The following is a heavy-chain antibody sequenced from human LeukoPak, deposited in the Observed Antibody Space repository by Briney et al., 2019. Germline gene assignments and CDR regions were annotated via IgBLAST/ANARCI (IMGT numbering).Heavy chain of an antibody. CDR3: AKALGGYNVYAEYFQH. CDR2: ISGSGGST. CDR1: GFTFSSYA. D-gene: IGHD5-24*01. Sequence: GGSLRLSCAASGFTFSSYAMSWVRQAPGKGLEWVSAISGSGGSTYYADSVKGRFTISRDNSKNTLYLQMNSLRAEDTAVYYCAKALGGYNVYAEYFQHWGQGTLVTVSS. V-gene: IGHV3-23*01. J-gene: IGHJ1*01.